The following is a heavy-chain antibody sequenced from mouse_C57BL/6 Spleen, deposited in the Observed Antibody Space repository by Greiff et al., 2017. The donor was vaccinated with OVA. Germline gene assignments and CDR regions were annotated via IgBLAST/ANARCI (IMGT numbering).Heavy chain of an antibody. D-gene: IGHD2-4*01. Sequence: EVKLVESGGGLVKPGGSLKLSCAASGFTFSSYAMSWVRQTPEERLEWVATISDGGSYTYYPDNVKGRFTISRDNAKNSLYLQMSHLKSEDTALYYGARDRYYDVWGKGTTLTVSS. CDR3: ARDRYYDV. V-gene: IGHV5-4*03. CDR2: ISDGGSYT. J-gene: IGHJ2*01. CDR1: GFTFSSYA.